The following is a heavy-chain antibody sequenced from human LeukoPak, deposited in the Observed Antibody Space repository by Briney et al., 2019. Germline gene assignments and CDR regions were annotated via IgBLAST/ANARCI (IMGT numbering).Heavy chain of an antibody. CDR3: ARWLQLRGYYYYMDV. J-gene: IGHJ6*03. CDR2: ISSTGGNI. V-gene: IGHV3-48*04. Sequence: GGSLRLSCAASGFTFSDYSMNWVRQAPGKGLEWLSFISSTGGNIYADSVKGRFTISRDNAKNSLFLQMNSLRAEDTAVYYCARWLQLRGYYYYMDVWGKGTTVTVSS. D-gene: IGHD5-24*01. CDR1: GFTFSDYS.